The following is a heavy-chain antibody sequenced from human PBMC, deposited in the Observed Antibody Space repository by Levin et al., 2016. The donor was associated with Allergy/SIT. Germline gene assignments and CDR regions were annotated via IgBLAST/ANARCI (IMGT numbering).Heavy chain of an antibody. D-gene: IGHD3-10*01. CDR2: INHSGST. Sequence: WIRQPPGKGLEWIGEINHSGSTNYNPSLKSRVTISIDTSKNQFSLKLTSVTAADTAVYYCARGRGGEGSYYNAKFDYWGQGTLVTVSS. CDR3: ARGRGGEGSYYNAKFDY. V-gene: IGHV4-34*01. J-gene: IGHJ4*02.